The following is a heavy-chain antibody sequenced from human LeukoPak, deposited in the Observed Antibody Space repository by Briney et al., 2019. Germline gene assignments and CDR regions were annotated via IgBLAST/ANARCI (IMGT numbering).Heavy chain of an antibody. CDR3: ARDKEGYSYGYNWFDP. CDR1: GFTFSSYE. V-gene: IGHV3-48*03. J-gene: IGHJ5*02. CDR2: ISSSGSTI. D-gene: IGHD5-18*01. Sequence: GGSLRLSCAASGFTFSSYEMNWVRQAPGKGLEWVSYISSSGSTIYYADSVKGRFTISRDNAKNSLYLQMNSLRAEDTAVYYCARDKEGYSYGYNWFDPWGQGTLVTVSS.